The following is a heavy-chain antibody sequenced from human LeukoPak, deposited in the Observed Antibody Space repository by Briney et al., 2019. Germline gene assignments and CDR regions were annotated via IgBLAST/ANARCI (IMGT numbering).Heavy chain of an antibody. CDR1: GHTFTSYG. CDR2: ISAYNGNT. V-gene: IGHV1-18*01. CDR3: ARGHCSSTSCYRGVDY. Sequence: ASVKVSCKASGHTFTSYGISWVRQAPGQGLEWMGWISAYNGNTNYAQKFQGRVTMTTDTSTSTAYMELRSLRSDDTAVYYCARGHCSSTSCYRGVDYWGQGTLVTVSS. J-gene: IGHJ4*02. D-gene: IGHD2-2*01.